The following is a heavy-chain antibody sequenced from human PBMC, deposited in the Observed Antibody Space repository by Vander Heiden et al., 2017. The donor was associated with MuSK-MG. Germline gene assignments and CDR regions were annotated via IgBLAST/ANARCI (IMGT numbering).Heavy chain of an antibody. V-gene: IGHV1-2*02. J-gene: IGHJ3*02. D-gene: IGHD3-22*01. CDR3: ARDRGFTMIVVVNHAFDI. Sequence: QVQLVQSGAEVKKPGASVKVSCTASRYTFTGYYLHWVRQAPGQGREWMGWINPNSGGTNYAQKFQGRVTMTRDTSISTAYMELSRLRSDDTAVYYCARDRGFTMIVVVNHAFDIWGQGTMVTVSS. CDR1: RYTFTGYY. CDR2: INPNSGGT.